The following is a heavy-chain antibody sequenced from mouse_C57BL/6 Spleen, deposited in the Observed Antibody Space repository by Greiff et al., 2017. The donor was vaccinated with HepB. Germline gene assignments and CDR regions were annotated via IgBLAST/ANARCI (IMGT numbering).Heavy chain of an antibody. V-gene: IGHV1-15*01. J-gene: IGHJ2*01. CDR1: GYTFTDYE. CDR3: TRGVGFRVYFDY. CDR2: IDPETGGT. D-gene: IGHD1-1*01. Sequence: VKLQQSGAELVRPGASVTLSCKASGYTFTDYEMHWVKQTPVHGLEWIGAIDPETGGTAYNQKFKGKAILTADKSSSTAYMELRSLTSEDSAVYYCTRGVGFRVYFDYWGQGTTLTVSS.